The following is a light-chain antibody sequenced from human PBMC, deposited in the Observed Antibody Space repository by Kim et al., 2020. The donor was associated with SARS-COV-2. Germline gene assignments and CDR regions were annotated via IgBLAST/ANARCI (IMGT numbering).Light chain of an antibody. J-gene: IGLJ2*01. V-gene: IGLV3-1*01. CDR3: QAWDSSVV. Sequence: VSVSPGQTASITCSGDKLGDKYACWYQQKPGQSPVLVIYQDSKRPSGIPERFSGSNSGNTATLTISGTQAMDEADYYCQAWDSSVVVGGGTQLTVL. CDR1: KLGDKY. CDR2: QDS.